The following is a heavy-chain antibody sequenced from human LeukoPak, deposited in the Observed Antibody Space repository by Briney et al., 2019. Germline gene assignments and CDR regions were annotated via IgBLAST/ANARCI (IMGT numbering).Heavy chain of an antibody. J-gene: IGHJ4*02. CDR2: IYSGGST. CDR1: GITVSSNY. CDR3: ATTGYYYDSSGYYPYYFDY. D-gene: IGHD3-22*01. Sequence: PGGSLRLSCAASGITVSSNYMSWVRQAPGKGLEWVSVIYSGGSTYYADSVKGRFTISRHNSKNTLYLQMNSLRAEDTAVYYCATTGYYYDSSGYYPYYFDYWGQGTLVTVSS. V-gene: IGHV3-53*04.